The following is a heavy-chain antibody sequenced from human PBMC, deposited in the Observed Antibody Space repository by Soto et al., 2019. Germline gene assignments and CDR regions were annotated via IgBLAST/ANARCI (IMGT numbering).Heavy chain of an antibody. Sequence: PSETLSLTCTVSGGSISSGDYYWSWIRQPPGKGLEWIGYIYYSGSTYYNPSLKSRVTISVDTSKNQFSLKLSSVTAADTAVYYCARDNRYYYDSSGSSPFDYWGQGTLVTVSS. D-gene: IGHD3-22*01. CDR1: GGSISSGDYY. CDR3: ARDNRYYYDSSGSSPFDY. CDR2: IYYSGST. J-gene: IGHJ4*02. V-gene: IGHV4-30-4*01.